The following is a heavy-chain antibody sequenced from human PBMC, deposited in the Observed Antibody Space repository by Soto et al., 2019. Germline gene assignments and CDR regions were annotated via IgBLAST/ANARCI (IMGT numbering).Heavy chain of an antibody. V-gene: IGHV4-59*01. CDR1: GGSISSYY. CDR3: ARVWGGAFDI. CDR2: IYYSGST. J-gene: IGHJ3*02. Sequence: SETLSLTCTVSGGSISSYYWSWIRQPPGKGLEWIGYIYYSGSTNYNPSLKSRVTISVDTSKNQFSLKLSSVTAANTAVYYCARVWGGAFDIWGQGTMVTVSS. D-gene: IGHD3-10*01.